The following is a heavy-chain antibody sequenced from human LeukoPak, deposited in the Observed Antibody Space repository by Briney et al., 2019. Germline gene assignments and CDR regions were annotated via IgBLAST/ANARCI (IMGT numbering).Heavy chain of an antibody. J-gene: IGHJ4*02. V-gene: IGHV4-59*01. CDR3: AGLHYDSSGPAY. Sequence: SETLSLTCTVSGGSISSYYWSWIRQPPGKGLEWIGYIYYSGSTNYNPSLKSRVTISVDTSKNQFSLKLSSVTAADTAVYYCAGLHYDSSGPAYWGQGTLVTVSS. CDR1: GGSISSYY. D-gene: IGHD3-22*01. CDR2: IYYSGST.